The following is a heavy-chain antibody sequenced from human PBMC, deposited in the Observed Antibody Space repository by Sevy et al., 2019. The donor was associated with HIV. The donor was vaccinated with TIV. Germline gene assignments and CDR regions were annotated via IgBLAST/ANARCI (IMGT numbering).Heavy chain of an antibody. V-gene: IGHV3-30*04. CDR3: ARGQYFESSGYPWYFDF. CDR2: ISSNGRNK. Sequence: GGSLRLSCTASEVSFKTDAIHWVRQAPGKGLEWVAVISSNGRNKDYADSAKGRFTISRDNSKNTVYLQMNSLRPEDTSFYYCARGQYFESSGYPWYFDFWGQGTMVTVSS. D-gene: IGHD3-22*01. CDR1: EVSFKTDA. J-gene: IGHJ4*02.